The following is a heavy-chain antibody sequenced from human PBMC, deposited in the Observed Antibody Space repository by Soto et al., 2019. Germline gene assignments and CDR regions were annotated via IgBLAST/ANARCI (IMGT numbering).Heavy chain of an antibody. CDR2: INPSGGST. CDR3: ATSGPYPYAGS. J-gene: IGHJ5*02. V-gene: IGHV1-46*01. CDR1: GYTFTSYY. D-gene: IGHD2-15*01. Sequence: ASVKVSCKASGYTFTSYYTHWVRQAPGQGLEWMAIINPSGGSTSYAQKFQGRVTMTRDTSTSTVYMELSSLRSEDTAVYYCATSGPYPYAGSWGQGTLVTVSS.